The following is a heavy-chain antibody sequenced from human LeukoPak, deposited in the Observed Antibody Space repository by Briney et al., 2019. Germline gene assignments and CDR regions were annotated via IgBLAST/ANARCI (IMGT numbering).Heavy chain of an antibody. CDR3: ARETSERGFDP. V-gene: IGHV4-34*01. CDR1: GGSFSGYY. CDR2: INHSGST. J-gene: IGHJ5*02. Sequence: PSETLSLTCAVYGGSFSGYYWSWIRQPPGKGLEWIGEINHSGSTNYNPSLKSRVTISVDTSKNQFSLKLSSVTAADTALYYCARETSERGFDPWGQGTLVTVSS.